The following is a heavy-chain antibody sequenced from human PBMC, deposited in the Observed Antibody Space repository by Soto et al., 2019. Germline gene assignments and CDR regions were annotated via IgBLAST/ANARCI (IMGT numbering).Heavy chain of an antibody. CDR1: GGSISSGGYS. CDR2: IYHSGST. V-gene: IGHV4-30-2*01. CDR3: SRFGESSNWFDP. D-gene: IGHD3-10*01. J-gene: IGHJ5*02. Sequence: LSLTCAVSGGSISSGGYSWSWIRQPPGKGLEWIGYIYHSGSTYYNPSLKSRVTISVDRSKNQFSLKPSSVTAADTAVYYCSRFGESSNWFDPWGQGTLVTVSS.